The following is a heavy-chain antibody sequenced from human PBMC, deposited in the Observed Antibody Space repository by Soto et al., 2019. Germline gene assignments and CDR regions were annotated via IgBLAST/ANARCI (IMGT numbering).Heavy chain of an antibody. Sequence: GGSMGLGCAACGYTVCSYAVHWARQAPGKGLEWVAVISYDGSNKYYADSVKGRFTISRDNSKNTLYLQMNSLRADDTAVYYCARDSDPYVMDVWGQGTTVTVSS. D-gene: IGHD3-10*01. J-gene: IGHJ6*02. CDR3: ARDSDPYVMDV. CDR2: ISYDGSNK. CDR1: GYTVCSYA. V-gene: IGHV3-30-3*01.